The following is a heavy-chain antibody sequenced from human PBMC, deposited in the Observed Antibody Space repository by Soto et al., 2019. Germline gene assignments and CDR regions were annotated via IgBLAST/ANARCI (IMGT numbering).Heavy chain of an antibody. J-gene: IGHJ4*02. Sequence: GSLRLSCAASRFTFSSYAMTWVRQAPGKGLEWVSSISGSGGSTYYADSVKGRFTISRDNSKNTLYLQMNTLRAEDTAVYYCAKGYDFWSAYYVFDYWGQGTLVTVSS. CDR3: AKGYDFWSAYYVFDY. D-gene: IGHD3-3*01. CDR1: RFTFSSYA. CDR2: ISGSGGST. V-gene: IGHV3-23*01.